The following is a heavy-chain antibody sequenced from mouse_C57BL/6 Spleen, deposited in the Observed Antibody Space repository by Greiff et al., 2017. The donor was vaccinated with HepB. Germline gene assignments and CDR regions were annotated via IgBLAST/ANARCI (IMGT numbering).Heavy chain of an antibody. D-gene: IGHD1-1*01. Sequence: VQLKQSGAELVRPGASVKLSCTASGFNIKDDYMHWVKQRPEQGLEWIGWIDPENGDTEYASKFQGKATITADTSSNTAYLQLSSLTSEDTAVYYCTTGDLLNVWGTGTTVTVSS. V-gene: IGHV14-4*01. CDR3: TTGDLLNV. CDR2: IDPENGDT. CDR1: GFNIKDDY. J-gene: IGHJ1*03.